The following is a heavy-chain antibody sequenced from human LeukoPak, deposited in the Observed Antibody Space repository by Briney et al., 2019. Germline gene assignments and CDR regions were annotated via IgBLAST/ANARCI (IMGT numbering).Heavy chain of an antibody. Sequence: QSGGSLRLSCAASGFTFSSYGMHWARQAPGKGLEWVAFIRYDGSNKYYADSVKGRFTISRDNSKNTLYLQMNSLRSEDTAVYYCARVLGPLTYYDILTGYQKRFDYWGQGTLVTVSS. V-gene: IGHV3-30*02. CDR2: IRYDGSNK. CDR1: GFTFSSYG. J-gene: IGHJ4*02. CDR3: ARVLGPLTYYDILTGYQKRFDY. D-gene: IGHD3-9*01.